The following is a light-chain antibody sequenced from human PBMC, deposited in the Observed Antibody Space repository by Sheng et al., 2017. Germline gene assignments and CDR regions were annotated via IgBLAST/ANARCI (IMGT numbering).Light chain of an antibody. CDR1: QSVSRY. J-gene: IGKJ5*01. V-gene: IGKV3-20*01. Sequence: EIVLTQSPATLSLSPGDSATLSCRASQSVSRYLTWYQQKPGQAPRLLIYAASNRATGIPDRFSGSGSGTDFTLSISRLEPEDFAVYYCQQYGSSPSTFGQGTRLEIK. CDR2: AAS. CDR3: QQYGSSPST.